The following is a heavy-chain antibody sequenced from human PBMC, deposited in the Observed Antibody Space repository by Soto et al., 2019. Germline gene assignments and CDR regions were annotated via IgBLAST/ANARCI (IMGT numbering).Heavy chain of an antibody. Sequence: SVKVSCKASGGTFSSYAISWVRQAPGQGLEWMGGIIPIFGTANYAQKFQGRVTITADESTSTAYMELSSLRSEDTAVYYCASWDSEFYPLRNVGYSKTNFDYWGQGTLVTVSS. CDR1: GGTFSSYA. CDR3: ASWDSEFYPLRNVGYSKTNFDY. V-gene: IGHV1-69*13. J-gene: IGHJ4*02. D-gene: IGHD4-4*01. CDR2: IIPIFGTA.